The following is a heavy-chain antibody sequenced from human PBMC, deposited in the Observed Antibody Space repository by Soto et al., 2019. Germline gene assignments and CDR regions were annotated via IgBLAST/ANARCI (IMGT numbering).Heavy chain of an antibody. J-gene: IGHJ6*02. CDR3: ARDQYSGNVIKLLYYYGMDV. D-gene: IGHD5-12*01. CDR2: SIPIFGTA. CDR1: GGTFSSYA. V-gene: IGHV1-69*12. Sequence: QVQLVQSGAEVKKPGSSVKVSCKASGGTFSSYAISWVRQAPGQGLEWMGGSIPIFGTANYAQKFQGRVTITADESTSTAYMELSSLRSEDTAVYYCARDQYSGNVIKLLYYYGMDVWGQGTTVTVSS.